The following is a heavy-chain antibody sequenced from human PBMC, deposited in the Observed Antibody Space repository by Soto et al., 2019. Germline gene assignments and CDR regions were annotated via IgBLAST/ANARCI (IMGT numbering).Heavy chain of an antibody. V-gene: IGHV5-51*01. D-gene: IGHD1-1*01. CDR1: GYSFTSYW. J-gene: IGHJ5*02. CDR3: ASFGVLERASFDP. Sequence: GESLKLSGKRSGYSFTSYWIGWVRQMPGKRLEWMGIIYPGDSDTRYSPSFQGQVTLSADKSISTAYLQWSSLKASDTAMYYCASFGVLERASFDPLGQGTLVTVSS. CDR2: IYPGDSDT.